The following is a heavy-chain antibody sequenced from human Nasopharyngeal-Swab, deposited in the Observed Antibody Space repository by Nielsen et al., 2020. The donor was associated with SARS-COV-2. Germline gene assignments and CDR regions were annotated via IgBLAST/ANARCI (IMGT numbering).Heavy chain of an antibody. J-gene: IGHJ4*02. Sequence: GGSLRLSCVASGFTFSRWPMHWVRQAPGKGLEPVSAISGDGADTYYTDSVRGRFTISRDNSKDTLYLQMGSLRVEDMAVYYCAKETQGVHDYWGQGTLVTVSS. CDR1: GFTFSRWP. CDR3: AKETQGVHDY. V-gene: IGHV3-64*02. D-gene: IGHD2-8*01. CDR2: ISGDGADT.